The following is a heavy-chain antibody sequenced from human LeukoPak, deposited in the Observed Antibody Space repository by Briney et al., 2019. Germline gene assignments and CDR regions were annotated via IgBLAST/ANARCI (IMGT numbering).Heavy chain of an antibody. CDR1: GSSLKTYF. CDR2: IHHSGRT. J-gene: IGHJ4*02. V-gene: IGHV4-59*01. D-gene: IGHD1-26*01. CDR3: ARTFTGSHLLEY. Sequence: PSETLSLTCSTSGSSLKTYFWTWIRQAPGKGLEYIGFIHHSGRTDYSPALKSRVTISIDTSKNEFSLRLTSVTIADTAIYYCARTFTGSHLLEYWDQGTLVIVSS.